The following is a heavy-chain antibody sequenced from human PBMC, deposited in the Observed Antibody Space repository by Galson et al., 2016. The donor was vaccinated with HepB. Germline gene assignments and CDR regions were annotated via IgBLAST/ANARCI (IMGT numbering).Heavy chain of an antibody. Sequence: SLRLSCAASGFTFTSYWIHWVRQVPGEGLVWVSRINSDESSTHYADSVKGRFTISRDNAKNTVYLQMNSLRVEDTAVYYCARVGVIPYYYYGMDVWGQGTMVIVSS. CDR1: GFTFTSYW. D-gene: IGHD3-10*01. J-gene: IGHJ6*01. CDR3: ARVGVIPYYYYGMDV. CDR2: INSDESST. V-gene: IGHV3-74*01.